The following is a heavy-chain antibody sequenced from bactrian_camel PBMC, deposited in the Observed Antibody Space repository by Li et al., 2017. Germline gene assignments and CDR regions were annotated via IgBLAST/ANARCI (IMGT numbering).Heavy chain of an antibody. D-gene: IGHD6*01. J-gene: IGHJ4*01. CDR3: AGDVGSMSGNCQPNY. V-gene: IGHV3S67*01. CDR2: IADDGST. Sequence: DVQLVESGGGLVQPGGSLRLSCGWQVSGYTRSRCMAWYRQVPGKEREGVASIADDGSTSYADSVKGRFTVSEDNAKSTLYLQMNSLKPEDTAMYYCAGDVGSMSGNCQPNYWGQGTQVTVS. CDR1: GYTRSRC.